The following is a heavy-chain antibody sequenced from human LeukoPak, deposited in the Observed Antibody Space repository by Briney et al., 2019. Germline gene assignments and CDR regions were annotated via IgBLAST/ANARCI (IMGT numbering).Heavy chain of an antibody. V-gene: IGHV5-51*01. J-gene: IGHJ4*02. CDR2: IYPGDSDT. CDR3: ARLQTRYSSSWYAAY. D-gene: IGHD6-13*01. Sequence: KVSCKGSEYSFTNYWIGWARQMPRRGLEWMGIIYPGDSDTRYSPSFQGQVTISADKSISTAYLQWSSLKASDTAIYYCARLQTRYSSSWYAAYWGQGTLVTVSS. CDR1: EYSFTNYW.